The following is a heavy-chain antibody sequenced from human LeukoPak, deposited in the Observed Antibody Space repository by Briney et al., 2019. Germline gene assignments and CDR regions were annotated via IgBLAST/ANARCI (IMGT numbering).Heavy chain of an antibody. J-gene: IGHJ4*02. D-gene: IGHD3-22*01. CDR2: INTNTGNP. CDR1: GYTFTSHG. V-gene: IGHV7-4-1*02. Sequence: ASVKVSCKASGYTFTSHGISWVRQAPGQGLEWMGWINTNTGNPTYAQGFTGRFVFSLDTSVSTAYLQISSLKAEDTAVYYCARAGDSSGYYYRSPYWGQGTLVTVSS. CDR3: ARAGDSSGYYYRSPY.